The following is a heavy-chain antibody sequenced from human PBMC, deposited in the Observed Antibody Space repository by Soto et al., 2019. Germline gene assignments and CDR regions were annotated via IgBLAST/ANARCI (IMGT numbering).Heavy chain of an antibody. CDR3: AREGSRDTAMATFDY. Sequence: SETLSLTCAVYGGSFSGYYWSWIRQPQGKGLEWIGEINHSGSTNYNPSLKSRVTISVDTSKNQFSLKLSSVTAADTAVYYCAREGSRDTAMATFDYWGQGTLVTVSS. CDR1: GGSFSGYY. J-gene: IGHJ4*02. CDR2: INHSGST. V-gene: IGHV4-34*01. D-gene: IGHD5-18*01.